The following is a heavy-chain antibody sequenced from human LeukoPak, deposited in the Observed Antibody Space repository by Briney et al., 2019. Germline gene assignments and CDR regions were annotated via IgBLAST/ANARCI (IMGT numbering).Heavy chain of an antibody. CDR3: ARGRGYYDSSGYYYWFDP. J-gene: IGHJ5*02. Sequence: ASVKVSCKASGGTFSSYAISWVRQAPGQGLEWMGWMNPNSGNTGYAQKFQGRVTMTRNTSISTAYMELSSLRSEDTAVYYCARGRGYYDSSGYYYWFDPWGQGTLVTVSS. V-gene: IGHV1-8*02. D-gene: IGHD3-22*01. CDR2: MNPNSGNT. CDR1: GGTFSSYA.